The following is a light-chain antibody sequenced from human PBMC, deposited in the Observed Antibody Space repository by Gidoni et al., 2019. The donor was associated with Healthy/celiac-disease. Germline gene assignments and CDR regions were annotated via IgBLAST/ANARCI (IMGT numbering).Light chain of an antibody. V-gene: IGKV2-28*01. J-gene: IGKJ2*01. Sequence: DIVMTPPPLSLPVTPGEPASISCRSSQSLLHSNGCNYLDWYLQKPGQSPQLLIYLGSNRASGVPDRFSGSGSGTDFTLKISRVEAEDVGVYYCMQALQTPYTFGQGTKLEIK. CDR1: QSLLHSNGCNY. CDR3: MQALQTPYT. CDR2: LGS.